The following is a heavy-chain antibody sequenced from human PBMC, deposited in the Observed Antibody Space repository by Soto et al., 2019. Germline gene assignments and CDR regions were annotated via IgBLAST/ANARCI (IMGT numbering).Heavy chain of an antibody. J-gene: IGHJ4*01. CDR2: IKSKGHGGTT. D-gene: IGHD3-22*01. V-gene: IGHV3-15*07. Sequence: GGSLRLSCAASGFAFSNAWINWVLQAPGKGLEWVGRIKSKGHGGTTDFAAPVRGRFAISRDDSRNLVYMQMNSLNTEDTAVYYCTTDSYTSVIVVRFDYWGHGTLVTVSS. CDR1: GFAFSNAW. CDR3: TTDSYTSVIVVRFDY.